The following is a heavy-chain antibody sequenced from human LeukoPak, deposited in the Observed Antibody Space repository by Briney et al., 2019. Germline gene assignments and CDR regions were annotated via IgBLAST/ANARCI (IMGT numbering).Heavy chain of an antibody. D-gene: IGHD6-13*01. Sequence: GGSLRLSCAASGFTFSSYEMNWVRQAPGKGLEWVSYISSSGSTIYYADSVKGRFTISRDNAKNSLYLQMNSLRAEDTAVYYCARVGSSWYYTEYYFDYWGQGTLVTVSS. CDR2: ISSSGSTI. J-gene: IGHJ4*02. CDR1: GFTFSSYE. V-gene: IGHV3-48*03. CDR3: ARVGSSWYYTEYYFDY.